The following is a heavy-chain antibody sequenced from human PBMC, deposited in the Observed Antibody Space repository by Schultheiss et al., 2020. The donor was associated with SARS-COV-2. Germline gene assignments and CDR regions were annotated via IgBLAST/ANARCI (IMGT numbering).Heavy chain of an antibody. CDR1: GFTFSSYA. CDR2: IWYDGSNK. J-gene: IGHJ4*02. CDR3: ARDDYGDYYDY. Sequence: GESLKISCAASGFTFSSYAMSWVRQAPGKGLEWVAVIWYDGSNKYYADSVKGRFTISRDNAKNTLYLQMNSLRAEDTAVYYCARDDYGDYYDYWGQGTLVTVSS. V-gene: IGHV3-33*08. D-gene: IGHD4-17*01.